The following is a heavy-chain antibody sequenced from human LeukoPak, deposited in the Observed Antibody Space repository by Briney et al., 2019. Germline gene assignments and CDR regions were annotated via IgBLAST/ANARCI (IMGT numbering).Heavy chain of an antibody. CDR1: GFTFSKYG. J-gene: IGHJ4*02. CDR2: IGVGGTT. CDR3: AKAQGYYDC. V-gene: IGHV3-23*01. D-gene: IGHD3-22*01. Sequence: GGSLRLSCAASGFTFSKYGMNWVRQAPGKGLEWVSGIGVGGTTYYADSVKGRFTISRDTSKNTLYLQMNSLGAEDTAVYYCAKAQGYYDCWGQGTLVTVSS.